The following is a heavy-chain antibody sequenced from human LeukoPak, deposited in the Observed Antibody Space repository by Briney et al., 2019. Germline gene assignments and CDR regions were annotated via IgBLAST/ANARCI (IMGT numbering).Heavy chain of an antibody. J-gene: IGHJ4*02. CDR1: GGSISSSSYY. V-gene: IGHV4-39*01. D-gene: IGHD2-15*01. CDR3: ARHYCSGGSCYPDY. CDR2: IYYSGST. Sequence: SETLSLTCTVSGGSISSSSYYWGWIRQPPGKGLEWIGSIYYSGSTYYNPSLKSRVTISVDTSKNQFSLKLSSVTAADTAVYYCARHYCSGGSCYPDYGGQGTLVTVSS.